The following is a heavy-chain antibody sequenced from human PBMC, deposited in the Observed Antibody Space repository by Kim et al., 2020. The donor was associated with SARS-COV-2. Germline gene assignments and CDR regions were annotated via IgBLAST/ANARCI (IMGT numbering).Heavy chain of an antibody. CDR3: ARHSVPALGYCSGGSCYGHAFDI. D-gene: IGHD2-15*01. V-gene: IGHV4-39*01. Sequence: SETLSLTCTVSGGSISSSSYYWGWIRQPPGKGLEWIGSIYYSGSTYYNPSLKSRVTISVDTSKNQFSLKLSSVTAADTAVYYCARHSVPALGYCSGGSCYGHAFDIWGQGTMVTVSS. CDR1: GGSISSSSYY. CDR2: IYYSGST. J-gene: IGHJ3*02.